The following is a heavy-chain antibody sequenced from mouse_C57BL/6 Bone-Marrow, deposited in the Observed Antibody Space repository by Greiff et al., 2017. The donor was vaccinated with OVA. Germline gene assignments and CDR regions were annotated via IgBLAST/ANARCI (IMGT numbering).Heavy chain of an antibody. CDR1: GFTFSDYY. V-gene: IGHV5-12*01. CDR3: ARQNWAYAMDY. J-gene: IGHJ4*01. CDR2: ISNGGGST. D-gene: IGHD4-1*01. Sequence: EVQVVESGGGLVQPGGSLKLSCAASGFTFSDYYMYWVRQTPEKRLEWVAYISNGGGSTYYPDTVKGRFTISRDNAKNTLYLQMSRLKSEDTAMYYCARQNWAYAMDYWGQGTSVTVAS.